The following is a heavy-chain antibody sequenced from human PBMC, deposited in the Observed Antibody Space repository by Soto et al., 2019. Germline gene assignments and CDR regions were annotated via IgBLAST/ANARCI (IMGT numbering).Heavy chain of an antibody. CDR1: GFTFSSFA. V-gene: IGHV3-23*01. D-gene: IGHD6-19*01. Sequence: EVQVLESGGGLVQPGGSLSLSCAASGFTFSSFAMSWVRQAPGKGLEWVSGLSGSGGSTYYADSVKGRFTISRDNSKNTLYLQMNSLTAEDTAVDYCAKDKWMGYFDYLGQGTLVTVSS. CDR2: LSGSGGST. J-gene: IGHJ4*02. CDR3: AKDKWMGYFDY.